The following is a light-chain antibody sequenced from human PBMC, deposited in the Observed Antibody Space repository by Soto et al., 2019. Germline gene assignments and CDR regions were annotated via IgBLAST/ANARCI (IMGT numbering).Light chain of an antibody. CDR1: QSVSDK. V-gene: IGKV3-15*01. CDR2: HAS. J-gene: IGKJ2*01. Sequence: EIVMTQSPATVSVSPVERATLSCRASQSVSDKLAWYQQKPGQAPRLLIYHASARATGIPARFSGSGSGTEFTLTITSLQSEDFAVYYCHQYDDGPYTFGQGTKVDIK. CDR3: HQYDDGPYT.